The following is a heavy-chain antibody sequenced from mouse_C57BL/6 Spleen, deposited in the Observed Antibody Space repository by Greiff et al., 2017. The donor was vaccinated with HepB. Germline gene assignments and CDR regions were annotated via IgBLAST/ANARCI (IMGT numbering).Heavy chain of an antibody. J-gene: IGHJ2*01. CDR3: AREGITTVAGGYFDY. CDR2: IDPSDSYT. CDR1: GYTFTSYW. D-gene: IGHD1-1*01. Sequence: QVQLQQPGAELVKPGASVKLSCKASGYTFTSYWMQWVKQRPGQGLEWIGEIDPSDSYTNYNQKFKGKATLTVATSSSTAYMQLSSLTSEDSAVYYCAREGITTVAGGYFDYWGQGTTLTVSS. V-gene: IGHV1-50*01.